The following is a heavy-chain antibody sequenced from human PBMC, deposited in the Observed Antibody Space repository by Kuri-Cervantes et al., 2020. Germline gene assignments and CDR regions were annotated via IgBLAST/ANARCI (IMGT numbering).Heavy chain of an antibody. D-gene: IGHD1-26*01. J-gene: IGHJ4*02. V-gene: IGHV2-26*04. CDR3: AWISGSYYGALDY. CDR1: GFSLSTSGVG. CDR2: IFSNDEQ. Sequence: SGLTQVKPTHTLTLTCTFSGFSLSTSGVGVGWIRQPQGKALEWLAHIFSNDEQTYSTSLKSRHTISKDTSKSQVVLTMTNMDPVDTATYYCAWISGSYYGALDYWGQGTLVTVSS.